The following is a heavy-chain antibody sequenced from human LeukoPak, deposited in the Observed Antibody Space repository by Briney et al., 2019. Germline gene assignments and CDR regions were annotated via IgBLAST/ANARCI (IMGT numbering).Heavy chain of an antibody. CDR2: IGTAGDT. Sequence: GGSLRLSCAASGFTFSSYDMHWVRQATGKGLEWVSAIGTAGDTYYPGSVKGRFTISRDNSKNTLYLQMNSLRAEDTAVYYCASHSFCSGGSCYSGLDYWGQGTLVTVSS. V-gene: IGHV3-13*01. CDR3: ASHSFCSGGSCYSGLDY. D-gene: IGHD2-15*01. CDR1: GFTFSSYD. J-gene: IGHJ4*02.